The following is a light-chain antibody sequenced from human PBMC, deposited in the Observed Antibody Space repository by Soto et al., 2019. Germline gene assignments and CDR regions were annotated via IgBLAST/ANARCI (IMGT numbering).Light chain of an antibody. Sequence: EIVMTQSPATLSVSPGERATLSCRASQSVSNNLAWYQQKPGQAPRLLIYHASTGATGIPARFSGSGSGTELTLTISRLQSEDVAVYYCQQYNKWPLTFGGGTKVEIK. CDR1: QSVSNN. J-gene: IGKJ4*01. V-gene: IGKV3-15*01. CDR2: HAS. CDR3: QQYNKWPLT.